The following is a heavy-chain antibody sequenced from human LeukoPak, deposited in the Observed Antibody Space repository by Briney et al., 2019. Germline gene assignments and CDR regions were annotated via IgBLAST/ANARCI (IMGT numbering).Heavy chain of an antibody. CDR1: GYTFTSYG. CDR2: ISAYNGNT. V-gene: IGHV1-18*01. J-gene: IGHJ4*02. Sequence: ASVKVSCKASGYTFTSYGISWVRQAPGQGLEWMGWISAYNGNTNYAQKLQGRVTITADKSTSTAYMELSSLRSEDTAVYYCARDYCGGDCYFLTDWGQGTLVTVSS. CDR3: ARDYCGGDCYFLTD. D-gene: IGHD2-21*02.